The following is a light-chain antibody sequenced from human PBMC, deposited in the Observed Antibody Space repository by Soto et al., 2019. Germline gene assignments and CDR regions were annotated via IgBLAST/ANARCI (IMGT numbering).Light chain of an antibody. CDR2: DVS. CDR3: NSYTTSSTYV. Sequence: QSALTQPASVSGSPGQPITISCAGTSSDVGGYNYVSWYQQHPGKAPTVMIYDVSNRPSGDSNRFSGYKSGNHASLTIAGLQAEDEADSYGNSYTTSSTYVFGTGTKVTVL. J-gene: IGLJ1*01. CDR1: SSDVGGYNY. V-gene: IGLV2-14*01.